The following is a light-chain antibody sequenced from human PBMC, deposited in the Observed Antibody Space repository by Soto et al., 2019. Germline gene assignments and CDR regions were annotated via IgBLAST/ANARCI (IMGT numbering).Light chain of an antibody. CDR2: GAS. CDR1: QSVSSH. V-gene: IGKV3-20*01. Sequence: VTTQSPATLTVPPGARATLSCRASQSVSSHLAWYQQKPGQAPRLLIYGASTRATGIPARFSGSGSGTDFTLTISRLEPEDFAVYYCQHYGSSPETFGQGTKVDIK. J-gene: IGKJ1*01. CDR3: QHYGSSPET.